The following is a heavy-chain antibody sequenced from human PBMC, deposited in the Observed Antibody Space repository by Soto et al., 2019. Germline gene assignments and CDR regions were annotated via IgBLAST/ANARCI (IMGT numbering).Heavy chain of an antibody. CDR1: GFTFSSYA. D-gene: IGHD6-19*01. V-gene: IGHV3-23*01. CDR2: ISGSGGST. J-gene: IGHJ4*02. Sequence: EVQLLESGGGLVQPGGSLRLSCAASGFTFSSYAMSWVRQAPGKGLEWVSAISGSGGSTYYADYVKGRFTISRDNSKNKLYLQMNSLRAEDKAVYYCATISGPGRAVSGAGVFDFWGQGTLVTVSS. CDR3: ATISGPGRAVSGAGVFDF.